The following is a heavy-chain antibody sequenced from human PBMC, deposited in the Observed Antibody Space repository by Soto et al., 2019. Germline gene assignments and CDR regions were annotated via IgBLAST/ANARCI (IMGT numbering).Heavy chain of an antibody. Sequence: QVQLQESGPGLVKPSGTLSLTCAVSGGSISSSNWWSWVRQPPGKGLEWIGEIYHSGNTNYNPSLKSRGTIAGDKSRNQFSLKLSSVPAADTAVYYCARRWGEGRVDYWGQGTLVTVSS. D-gene: IGHD3-10*01. CDR1: GGSISSSNW. V-gene: IGHV4-4*02. J-gene: IGHJ4*02. CDR3: ARRWGEGRVDY. CDR2: IYHSGNT.